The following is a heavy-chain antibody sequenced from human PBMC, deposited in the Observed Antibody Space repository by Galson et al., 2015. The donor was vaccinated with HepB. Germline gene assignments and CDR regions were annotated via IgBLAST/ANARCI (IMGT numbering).Heavy chain of an antibody. D-gene: IGHD3-10*01. CDR3: ARVLVWRGIISDDAFDI. J-gene: IGHJ3*02. Sequence: SVKVSCKASGYTFSGYYMHWVRQAPGQGLEWMGRINPKGGGTNYAQRFQGRVPLTTYSSISTAYMELSRLISDDTAVYFCARVLVWRGIISDDAFDIWGQGTLVTFYS. CDR2: INPKGGGT. V-gene: IGHV1-2*06. CDR1: GYTFSGYY.